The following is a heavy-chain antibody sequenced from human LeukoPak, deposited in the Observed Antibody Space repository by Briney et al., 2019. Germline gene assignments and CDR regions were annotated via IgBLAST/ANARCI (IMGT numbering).Heavy chain of an antibody. D-gene: IGHD3-9*01. J-gene: IGHJ3*02. V-gene: IGHV3-9*01. Sequence: GGSXXLSCAASGFTFDDYAMHWVRQAPGXXLXXVSGISWNSGSIGYADSVKGRFTISRDNAKNSLYLQMNSLRAEDTALYYCAKDMADMLTLGAFDIWGQGTMVTVSS. CDR3: AKDMADMLTLGAFDI. CDR2: ISWNSGSI. CDR1: GFTFDDYA.